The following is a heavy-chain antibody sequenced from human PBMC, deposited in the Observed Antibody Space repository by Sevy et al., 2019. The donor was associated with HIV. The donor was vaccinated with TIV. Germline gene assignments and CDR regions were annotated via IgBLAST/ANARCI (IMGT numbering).Heavy chain of an antibody. J-gene: IGHJ4*02. CDR2: IYHTGST. Sequence: SETLSLTCAVSGYPISSGYYWGWIRQPPGKGLEWIGSIYHTGSTYYNPSLKSRVTVSVDTSKNHFSLRLTSVTAADTAMYYCARQWRSNYDFWSGYFFEYWGQGTLVTVSS. CDR1: GYPISSGYY. D-gene: IGHD3-3*01. V-gene: IGHV4-38-2*01. CDR3: ARQWRSNYDFWSGYFFEY.